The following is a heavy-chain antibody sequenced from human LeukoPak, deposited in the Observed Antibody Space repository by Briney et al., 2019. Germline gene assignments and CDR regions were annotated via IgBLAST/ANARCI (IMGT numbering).Heavy chain of an antibody. CDR1: GFTFSSYG. Sequence: GGSLRLSCAASGFTFSSYGMHWVRQAPGKGLEWVAVISYDGSNKNYADSVKGRFTISRDNSKNTLYLQMNSLRAEDTAVYYCATTDSSGYSWAFDIWGQGTMVTVSS. V-gene: IGHV3-30*03. J-gene: IGHJ3*02. CDR3: ATTDSSGYSWAFDI. D-gene: IGHD3-22*01. CDR2: ISYDGSNK.